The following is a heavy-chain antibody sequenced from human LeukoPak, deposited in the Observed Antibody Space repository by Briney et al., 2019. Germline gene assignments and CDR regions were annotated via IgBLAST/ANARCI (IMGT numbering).Heavy chain of an antibody. CDR2: LPYDGSYT. V-gene: IGHV3-30*02. D-gene: IGHD3-22*01. CDR1: GFTFSAYW. J-gene: IGHJ4*02. Sequence: GGSLRLSCAASGFTFSAYWMHWVRQTPGKGLEWVTFLPYDGSYTSYADSVKGRFTISRDNSKNTLYLQMNSLRAEDTAVYYCARTYYYDTVLLDYWGQGTLVTVSS. CDR3: ARTYYYDTVLLDY.